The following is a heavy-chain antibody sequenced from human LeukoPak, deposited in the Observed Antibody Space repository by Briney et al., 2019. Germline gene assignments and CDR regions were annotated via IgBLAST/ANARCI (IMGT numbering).Heavy chain of an antibody. D-gene: IGHD3-10*01. Sequence: ASMKVSCKASGYTFTSYDINWVRQATGQGLEWMGWMNPNSGNTGYAQKFQGRVTITRNTSISTAYMELSSLRSDDTAVYYCARAGALLWFGELFHIDYWGQGTLVTVSS. CDR1: GYTFTSYD. CDR2: MNPNSGNT. CDR3: ARAGALLWFGELFHIDY. V-gene: IGHV1-8*03. J-gene: IGHJ4*02.